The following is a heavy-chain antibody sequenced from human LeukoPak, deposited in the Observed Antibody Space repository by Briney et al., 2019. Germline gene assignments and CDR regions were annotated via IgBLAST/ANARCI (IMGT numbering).Heavy chain of an antibody. J-gene: IGHJ4*02. CDR3: ARGSSVADN. D-gene: IGHD4-23*01. CDR1: GFTFSSYS. Sequence: PGGSLRLSCAASGFTFSSYSMNWVRQGPGKGLEWVSFISHSGTTITYADSVKGRFTISRDNAKNSLYLQMNSLRDEGTAVYYCARGSSVADNWGQGTLVTVSS. CDR2: ISHSGTTI. V-gene: IGHV3-48*02.